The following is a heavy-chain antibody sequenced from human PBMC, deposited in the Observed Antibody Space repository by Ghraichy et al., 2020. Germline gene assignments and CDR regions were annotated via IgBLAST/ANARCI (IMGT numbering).Heavy chain of an antibody. CDR3: ARVHRYFDWLGPLDY. J-gene: IGHJ4*02. CDR2: IYYSGST. D-gene: IGHD3-9*01. V-gene: IGHV4-61*01. CDR1: GGSVSSGSYY. Sequence: ETLSLTCTVSGGSVSSGSYYWSWIRQPPGKGLEWIGYIYYSGSTNYNPSLKSRVTISVDTSKNQFSLKLSSVTAADTAVYYCARVHRYFDWLGPLDYWGQGTLVTVSS.